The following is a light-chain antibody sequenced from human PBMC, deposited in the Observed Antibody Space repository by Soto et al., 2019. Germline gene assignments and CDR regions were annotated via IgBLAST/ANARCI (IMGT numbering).Light chain of an antibody. Sequence: DIVMTQAPDSLAVSLGERATINCKSSQSVLYSSNKKNYLTWYQQTVGQPPRLLIYWASTRESGVPHRFSGSGSGTDFTLTISSLQAEDVAVSYCQQYYSTPYTFGPGTKLDIK. J-gene: IGKJ2*01. CDR1: QSVLYSSNKKNY. V-gene: IGKV4-1*01. CDR3: QQYYSTPYT. CDR2: WAS.